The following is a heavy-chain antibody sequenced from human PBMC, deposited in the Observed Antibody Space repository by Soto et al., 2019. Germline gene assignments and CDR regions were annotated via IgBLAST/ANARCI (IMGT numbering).Heavy chain of an antibody. J-gene: IGHJ6*02. V-gene: IGHV2-5*02. CDR1: GFSLSTGGMG. CDR2: IYWDGDR. Sequence: QITLKESGPTLVKPTQTLTLTCTFSGFSLSTGGMGVGWIRQPPGKALEWLALIYWDGDRRYRPSLMSRLTTAKDTSKNEVLLTRTTINPGDTATYYSVHSRSGGDSLQSHWSHDYYAMDIWGRGTTVT. CDR3: VHSRSGGDSLQSHWSHDYYAMDI. D-gene: IGHD2-21*02.